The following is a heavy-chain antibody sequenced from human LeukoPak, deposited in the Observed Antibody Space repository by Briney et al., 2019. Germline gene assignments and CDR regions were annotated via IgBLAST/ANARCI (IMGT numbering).Heavy chain of an antibody. D-gene: IGHD3-3*01. J-gene: IGHJ6*03. CDR3: ARGGYDFWSGLNYYYMDV. Sequence: SETLSLTCTVSGGSISSYYWSWIRQPAGKGLEWIGRIYTSGSTNYNPSLKSRVTMSVDTSKNQFSLKLSSVTAADTAVYYCARGGYDFWSGLNYYYMDVWGKGTTVTVSS. CDR2: IYTSGST. CDR1: GGSISSYY. V-gene: IGHV4-4*07.